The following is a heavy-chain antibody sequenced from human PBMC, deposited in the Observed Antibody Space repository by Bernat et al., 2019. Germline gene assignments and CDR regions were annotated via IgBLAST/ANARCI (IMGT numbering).Heavy chain of an antibody. V-gene: IGHV3-15*01. CDR1: GFTFSNAW. CDR2: IKSKTDGGTT. J-gene: IGHJ4*02. Sequence: EVQLVESGGGLVKPGGSLRLSCAASGFTFSNAWMSWVRQAPGKGLEWVGRIKSKTDGGTTDYAAPVKGRFTISREDSKNTLYLPMNSLNTEDTTVYYCTTTPSYYGNDYWGQGTLVTVSS. CDR3: TTTPSYYGNDY. D-gene: IGHD4-11*01.